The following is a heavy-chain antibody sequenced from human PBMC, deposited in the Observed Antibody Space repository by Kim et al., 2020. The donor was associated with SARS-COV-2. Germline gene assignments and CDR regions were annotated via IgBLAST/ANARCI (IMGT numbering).Heavy chain of an antibody. CDR3: AQGSSSGWGDYYYYYGMDV. CDR1: GGTFSSYA. V-gene: IGHV1-69*04. D-gene: IGHD6-6*01. Sequence: SVKVSCKASGGTFSSYAISWVRQAPGQGLEWMGRIIPILGIANYAQKFQGRVTITADKSTSTAYMELSSLRSEDTAVYYCAQGSSSGWGDYYYYYGMDVWGQGTTVTVSS. J-gene: IGHJ6*02. CDR2: IIPILGIA.